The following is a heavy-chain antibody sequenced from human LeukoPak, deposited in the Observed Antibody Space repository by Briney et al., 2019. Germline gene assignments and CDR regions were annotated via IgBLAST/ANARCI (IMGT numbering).Heavy chain of an antibody. V-gene: IGHV4-59*11. D-gene: IGHD3-3*01. CDR1: GVSINGHY. CDR3: ARVLQNYYHLDV. J-gene: IGHJ6*03. Sequence: SETLSLTCTVSGVSINGHYWSWIRQPPGKGLEWIGFIYDNESANYKSSLESRVTMTVDTSKNQVSLKLNSVTAADTAVYYCARVLQNYYHLDVWGEGTTVTV. CDR2: IYDNESA.